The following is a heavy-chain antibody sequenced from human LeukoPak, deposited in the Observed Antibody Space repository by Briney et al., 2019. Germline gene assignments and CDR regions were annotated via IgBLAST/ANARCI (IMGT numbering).Heavy chain of an antibody. D-gene: IGHD6-13*01. J-gene: IGHJ4*02. CDR3: ARGPAGYSSSWYPD. V-gene: IGHV1-8*01. Sequence: ASVRVSCKASGYTYTSYDINWVRHATGQGLEWMGWMNPNSGNTNYAQKLQGRVTMTTDTATSTAYMELRSLRSDDTAVYYCARGPAGYSSSWYPDWGQGTLVTVSS. CDR1: GYTYTSYD. CDR2: MNPNSGNT.